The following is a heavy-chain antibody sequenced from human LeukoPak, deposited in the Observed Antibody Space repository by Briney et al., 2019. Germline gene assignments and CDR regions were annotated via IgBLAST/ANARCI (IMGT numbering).Heavy chain of an antibody. Sequence: GASVKVSCKSSGYTFTSYYMHWVRQAPGQRLQWMGIINPSDGSTTSAQKFQGRVTMTRDTSTSTVYMELSSLRSEDTAVYYCARVNYGDYWYFDLWGRGTLVTVSS. CDR3: ARVNYGDYWYFDL. D-gene: IGHD4-17*01. CDR2: INPSDGST. CDR1: GYTFTSYY. J-gene: IGHJ2*01. V-gene: IGHV1-46*03.